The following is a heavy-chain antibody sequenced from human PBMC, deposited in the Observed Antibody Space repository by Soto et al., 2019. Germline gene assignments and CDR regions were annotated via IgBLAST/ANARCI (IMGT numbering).Heavy chain of an antibody. D-gene: IGHD3-10*01. CDR2: IYYSGGT. CDR3: ARSYGSGSYYFYYYYGMDV. V-gene: IGHV4-30-4*01. J-gene: IGHJ6*02. CDR1: GGSISSGDYY. Sequence: PSETLSLTCTVSGGSISSGDYYWSWIRQPPGKGLEWIGYIYYSGGTYYNPSLKSRVTISVDTSKNQFSLKLSSVTAADTAVYYCARSYGSGSYYFYYYYGMDVWGQGTTVTVSS.